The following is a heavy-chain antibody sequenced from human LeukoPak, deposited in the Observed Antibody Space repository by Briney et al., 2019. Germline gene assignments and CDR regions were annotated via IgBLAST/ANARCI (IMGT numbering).Heavy chain of an antibody. CDR2: IYYSGST. V-gene: IGHV4-30-4*08. CDR1: GGSISSGNYY. Sequence: KPSQTLSLTCTVSGGSISSGNYYWSWIRQPPGKGLEWIGYIYYSGSTYDNPSLKSRVSISVDTSKNQFSLKLSSVTAADTAVYYCARVVEDSQFRSAFDIWGQGPLVTVSS. J-gene: IGHJ3*02. D-gene: IGHD2-15*01. CDR3: ARVVEDSQFRSAFDI.